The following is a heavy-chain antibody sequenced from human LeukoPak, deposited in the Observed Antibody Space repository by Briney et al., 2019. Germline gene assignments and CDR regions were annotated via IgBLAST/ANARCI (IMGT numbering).Heavy chain of an antibody. CDR2: ISAYNGNT. Sequence: ASVKVSCKASGYTFTSYGISWVRQAPGQGLEWMGWISAYNGNTNYAQKLQGRVTMTTDTSTSTAYMELRSLRSDDTAVYYCAREDIVVVPAAAHFDYWGQGTLVTVSS. D-gene: IGHD2-2*01. CDR1: GYTFTSYG. V-gene: IGHV1-18*01. CDR3: AREDIVVVPAAAHFDY. J-gene: IGHJ4*02.